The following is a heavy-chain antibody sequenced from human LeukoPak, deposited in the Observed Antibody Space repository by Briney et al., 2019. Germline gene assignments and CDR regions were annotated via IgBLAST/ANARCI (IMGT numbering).Heavy chain of an antibody. V-gene: IGHV1-2*02. CDR2: INPNSGDT. CDR1: AYTFTVYY. D-gene: IGHD2-2*03. CDR3: AKPRFGYCSSTNCYSWFDP. Sequence: ASVTVSCTASAYTFTVYYMHWVRQAPGQGLEWMGWINPNSGDTNYTQKFQGRVTMTRDTSISTAYMELSRLRSDDTAVYYCAKPRFGYCSSTNCYSWFDPWGQGTLVTVSS. J-gene: IGHJ5*02.